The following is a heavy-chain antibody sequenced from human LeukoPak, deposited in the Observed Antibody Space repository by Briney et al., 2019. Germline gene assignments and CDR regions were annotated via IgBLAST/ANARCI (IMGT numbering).Heavy chain of an antibody. CDR2: ISAGGRRT. D-gene: IGHD4-17*01. CDR1: GFTFSNYA. CDR3: AKVRVATKLTTELDF. V-gene: IGHV3-23*01. Sequence: GGSLRLSCAASGFTFSNYAMTWVRQAPGKGLEWVSGISAGGRRTLPADSVKGRFTISRDNSKNTLYLQMSSLRAEDTAVYYCAKVRVATKLTTELDFWGQGTLVTVSS. J-gene: IGHJ4*02.